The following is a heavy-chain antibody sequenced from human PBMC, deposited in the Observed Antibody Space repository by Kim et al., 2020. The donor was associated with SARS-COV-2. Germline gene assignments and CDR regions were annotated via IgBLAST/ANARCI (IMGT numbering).Heavy chain of an antibody. D-gene: IGHD3-10*01. Sequence: GPAKHAQKYQGRVTITADKSTSTAYMELSSLRSEDTAVYYCARDVDGSGDWGQGTLVTVSS. CDR2: GPA. V-gene: IGHV1-69*06. J-gene: IGHJ4*02. CDR3: ARDVDGSGD.